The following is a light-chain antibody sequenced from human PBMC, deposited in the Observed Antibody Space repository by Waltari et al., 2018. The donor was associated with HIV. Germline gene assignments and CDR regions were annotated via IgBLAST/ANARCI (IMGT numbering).Light chain of an antibody. CDR1: SANIGAGYA. V-gene: IGLV1-40*01. Sequence: QSVLTQPPSVSGAPGQRVTISCTGSSANIGAGYAVIGFQQLPGPAPKLLIYGNTNRPSGVPDRFSGSKSGTSASLAITGLQAEDEADYYCQSYDSGLTAYVFGTGTKVTVL. CDR3: QSYDSGLTAYV. CDR2: GNT. J-gene: IGLJ1*01.